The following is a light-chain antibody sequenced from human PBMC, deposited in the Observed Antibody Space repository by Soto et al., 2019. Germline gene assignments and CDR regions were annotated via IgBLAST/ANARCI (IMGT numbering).Light chain of an antibody. CDR3: QKYNSAPLT. CDR2: SAS. V-gene: IGKV1-27*01. J-gene: IGKJ4*01. Sequence: DIQMTQSPSSLSASVGDRVTITCRASQAISNSLAWYQHKPGRLPKLLVYSASVVLPGVPSRFSGSGSGTEFTLNISGLQPEEVATYYCQKYNSAPLTFGGGTKLEIK. CDR1: QAISNS.